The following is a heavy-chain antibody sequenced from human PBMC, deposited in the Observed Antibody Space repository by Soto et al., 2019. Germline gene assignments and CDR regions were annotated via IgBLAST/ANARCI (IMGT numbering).Heavy chain of an antibody. CDR2: IKGDEITT. J-gene: IGHJ6*03. D-gene: IGHD3-3*01. CDR1: GFTFSSYW. Sequence: GGSLRLSCAASGFTFSSYWIHWVRQAPGKGLEWVSRIKGDEITTNYADSVKGRFTISRDNAKNTVYLQMHSLRAEDTALYYFARDYYDFWSGSYYYYMDVWGKGTTVTVSS. CDR3: ARDYYDFWSGSYYYYMDV. V-gene: IGHV3-74*01.